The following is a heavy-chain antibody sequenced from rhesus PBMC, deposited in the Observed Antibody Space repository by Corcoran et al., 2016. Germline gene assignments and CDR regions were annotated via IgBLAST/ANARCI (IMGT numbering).Heavy chain of an antibody. CDR3: TGDGYSGSWNY. J-gene: IGHJ4*01. CDR2: IKGKPDGETA. Sequence: EVQLVESGAALVQPGGSLRLSCAASRFTFSNSWMSWVRQAPGKGLEWVARIKGKPDGETADYAASVKGRFTISRDDSKNTLYLQMNSLKTEDTAVYYCTGDGYSGSWNYWGQGVLVTVSS. CDR1: RFTFSNSW. V-gene: IGHV3-30*02. D-gene: IGHD6-25*01.